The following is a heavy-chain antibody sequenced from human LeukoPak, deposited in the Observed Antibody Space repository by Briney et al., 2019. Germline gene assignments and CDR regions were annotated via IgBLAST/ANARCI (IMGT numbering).Heavy chain of an antibody. Sequence: SVKVSCKASGGTFSSYAISWVRQAPGQGLEWMGGIIPIFGTANYAQKFQGRVTITADESTSTAYMELSSLRSEDTAMYYCARANNWNYAFGYWGQGTLVTVSS. CDR2: IIPIFGTA. D-gene: IGHD1-7*01. CDR1: GGTFSSYA. CDR3: ARANNWNYAFGY. V-gene: IGHV1-69*13. J-gene: IGHJ4*02.